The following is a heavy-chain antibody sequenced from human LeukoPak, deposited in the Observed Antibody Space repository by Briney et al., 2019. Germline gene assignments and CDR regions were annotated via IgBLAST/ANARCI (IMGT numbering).Heavy chain of an antibody. Sequence: PSETLSLTCAVSGGSFSGYYWSWIRQPPGQGLEWIGEINHSGSTNYNPSLKRRVTISVDTSKNQFSLKLSSVTAAVTAVYYCAREYITIVGVVNNYFDYWGQGTLVTVSS. CDR2: INHSGST. D-gene: IGHD3-3*01. CDR3: AREYITIVGVVNNYFDY. J-gene: IGHJ4*02. V-gene: IGHV4-34*01. CDR1: GGSFSGYY.